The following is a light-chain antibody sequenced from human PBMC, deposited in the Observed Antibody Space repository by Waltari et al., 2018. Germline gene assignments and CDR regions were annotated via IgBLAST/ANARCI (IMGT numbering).Light chain of an antibody. V-gene: IGKV1-5*03. CDR2: KAS. Sequence: DTQMTQSPSTPSASVGATFHITCRASQSISNWLAWYQQKPGKAPKLLIYKASTLESGVPSRFSGSGSGTEFTLTISSLQPDDFATYYCQQYNSDSLLTFGGGTKVEIK. CDR1: QSISNW. CDR3: QQYNSDSLLT. J-gene: IGKJ4*01.